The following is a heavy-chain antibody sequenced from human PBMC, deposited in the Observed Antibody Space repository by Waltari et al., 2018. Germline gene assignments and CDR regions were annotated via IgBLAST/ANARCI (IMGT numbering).Heavy chain of an antibody. CDR3: ARQATDTYYYYYMDV. V-gene: IGHV4-39*01. CDR2: TSYSGST. D-gene: IGHD2-21*02. J-gene: IGHJ6*03. CDR1: GGSIRTTTYY. Sequence: QLQLQESGPGLVKPSETLSLTCTVSGGSIRTTTYYWGWIRQPPGTGLEWFGRTSYSGSTSYNTPLNSRVTMSVDTSKNQFSLKLNSVTAADTAVYYCARQATDTYYYYYMDVWGKGTTVTVSS.